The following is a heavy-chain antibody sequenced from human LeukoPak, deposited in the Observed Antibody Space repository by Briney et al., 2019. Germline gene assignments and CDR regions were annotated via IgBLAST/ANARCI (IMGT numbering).Heavy chain of an antibody. V-gene: IGHV4-30-4*02. CDR1: GGSSSSGDYY. D-gene: IGHD6-13*01. CDR3: ARDSGIAAAGTGWFDP. CDR2: IYYSGST. Sequence: KPSETLSLTSTVSGGSSSSGDYYWSWIRQPPGKGLEWIGYIYYSGSTYYNPSLKSRVTISVDTSKNQFSLKLSSVTAADTAVYYCARDSGIAAAGTGWFDPWGQGTLVTVSS. J-gene: IGHJ5*02.